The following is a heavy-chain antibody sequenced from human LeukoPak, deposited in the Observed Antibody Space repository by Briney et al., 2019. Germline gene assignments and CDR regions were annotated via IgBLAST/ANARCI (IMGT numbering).Heavy chain of an antibody. V-gene: IGHV1-18*01. CDR2: ISAYNGNT. D-gene: IGHD6-13*01. Sequence: GASVKVSCKASGYTFTSYAMHWVRQAPGQRLEWMGWISAYNGNTNYAQKLQGRVTMTTDTSTSTAYMELRSLRSDDTAVYYCARSIAAQARGKYYYYYYMDVWGKGTTVTVSS. J-gene: IGHJ6*03. CDR1: GYTFTSYA. CDR3: ARSIAAQARGKYYYYYYMDV.